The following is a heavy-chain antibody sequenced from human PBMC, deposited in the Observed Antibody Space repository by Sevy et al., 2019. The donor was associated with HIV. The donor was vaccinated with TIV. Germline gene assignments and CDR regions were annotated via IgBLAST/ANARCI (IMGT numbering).Heavy chain of an antibody. Sequence: ASVKVSCKVSEYSLTKLSMHWVRQAPGKGLEWMGRFDPEDGETIFAQKFQGRVTMTEDKSTDTAYMQLSSLRSEDTAVYYCASAREYYEDSSGYLDYWGQGTLVTVSS. CDR3: ASAREYYEDSSGYLDY. V-gene: IGHV1-24*01. D-gene: IGHD3-22*01. J-gene: IGHJ4*02. CDR1: EYSLTKLS. CDR2: FDPEDGET.